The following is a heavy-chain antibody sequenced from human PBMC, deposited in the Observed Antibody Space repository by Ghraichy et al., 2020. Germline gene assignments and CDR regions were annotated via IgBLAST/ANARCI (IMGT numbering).Heavy chain of an antibody. V-gene: IGHV4-34*01. CDR1: GESFSGHF. J-gene: IGHJ4*02. CDR2: INHTGST. Sequence: SCAVNGESFSGHFWSWIRQPPGKRLEFIGEINHTGSTYYNPSLKSRVTLSVDTIKKQFSLTLSPVTAADTAIYYCARVTNYHGSGSHDYWGQGTLVTVSS. D-gene: IGHD3-10*01. CDR3: ARVTNYHGSGSHDY.